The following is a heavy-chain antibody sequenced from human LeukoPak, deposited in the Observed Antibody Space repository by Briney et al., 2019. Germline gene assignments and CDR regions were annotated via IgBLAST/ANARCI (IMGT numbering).Heavy chain of an antibody. D-gene: IGHD1-26*01. CDR3: AREGSIVGATLD. CDR2: ISSSSTI. CDR1: GFTFSNYA. Sequence: GGSLRLSCAASGFTFSNYAMSWVRQAPGKGLEWVSYISSSSTIYYADSVKGRFTISRDNAKNSLYLQMNSLRAEDTTVYYCAREGSIVGATLDWGQGTLVTVSS. V-gene: IGHV3-69-1*01. J-gene: IGHJ4*02.